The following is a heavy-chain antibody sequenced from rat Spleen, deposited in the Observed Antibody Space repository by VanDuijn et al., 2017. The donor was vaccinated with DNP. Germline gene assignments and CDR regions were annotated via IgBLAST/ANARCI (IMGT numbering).Heavy chain of an antibody. CDR3: ARHSGTGNWFAY. V-gene: IGHV5-22*01. D-gene: IGHD1-4*01. CDR1: GFTFSDYY. J-gene: IGHJ3*01. Sequence: EVQLVESGGGLVQPGRSLKLSCAASGFTFSDYYMAWVRQAPTKGLEWVAYISYDGGSTYYGDSVKGRFTISRDNAKSTLYLQMNSLRSEDMATYYCARHSGTGNWFAYWGQGTLVTVSS. CDR2: ISYDGGST.